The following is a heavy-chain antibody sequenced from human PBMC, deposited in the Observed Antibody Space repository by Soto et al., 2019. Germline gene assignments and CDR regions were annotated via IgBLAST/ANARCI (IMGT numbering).Heavy chain of an antibody. CDR3: AHRKKQLVRSGYYYYGMDV. Sequence: QITLKESGTALVKPTQTLTLTCTFSGFSLSTSGVGVGWIRQPPGKALEGLELIFWDDDKRYSASLKSRLTINNDTSKTQVVVTMINMDPADTATYYCAHRKKQLVRSGYYYYGMDVWGQGTTVTVSS. J-gene: IGHJ6*02. CDR2: IFWDDDK. D-gene: IGHD6-6*01. CDR1: GFSLSTSGVG. V-gene: IGHV2-5*02.